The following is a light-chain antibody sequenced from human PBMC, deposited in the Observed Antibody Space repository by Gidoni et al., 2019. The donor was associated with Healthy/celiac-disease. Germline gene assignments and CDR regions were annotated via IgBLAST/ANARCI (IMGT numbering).Light chain of an antibody. CDR2: GAS. Sequence: EIVLTPSPGTLSLSPGERDTLSCRASQSVSSSYLAWYQQKPGQAPRLLIYGASSRATGIPDRFSGSGSGTDFTLTISRLEPEDFAVYYCQQYGSSPGTFXQXTKVEIK. CDR3: QQYGSSPGT. CDR1: QSVSSSY. V-gene: IGKV3-20*01. J-gene: IGKJ1*01.